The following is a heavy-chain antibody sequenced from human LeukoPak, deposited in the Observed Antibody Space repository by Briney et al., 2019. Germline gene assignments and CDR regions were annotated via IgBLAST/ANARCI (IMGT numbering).Heavy chain of an antibody. CDR1: GFTFSNYW. Sequence: GGSLRLSCAASGFTFSNYWMNWVRQAPGKGLEWVANIKQDGSDKYYVDSVKGRFTISRDNAKNSLYLQMNSLRAEDTAVYYCAREKGNYDGYYNYYMDVWGKGTTVTDSS. D-gene: IGHD4-11*01. J-gene: IGHJ6*03. CDR3: AREKGNYDGYYNYYMDV. CDR2: IKQDGSDK. V-gene: IGHV3-7*01.